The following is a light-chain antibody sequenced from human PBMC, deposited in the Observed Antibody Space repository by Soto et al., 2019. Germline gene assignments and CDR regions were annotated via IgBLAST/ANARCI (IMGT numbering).Light chain of an antibody. Sequence: EIVLTQYPGTLSLSPGERATLSCRASQSVSSNLAWYQQKRGQAPRLLIHDASSRATGIPDRFSGSGSGTDFTLTISRLEPEDFAVYYCQQYGGSPRTFGQGTKVDIK. J-gene: IGKJ1*01. CDR3: QQYGGSPRT. V-gene: IGKV3-20*01. CDR1: QSVSSN. CDR2: DAS.